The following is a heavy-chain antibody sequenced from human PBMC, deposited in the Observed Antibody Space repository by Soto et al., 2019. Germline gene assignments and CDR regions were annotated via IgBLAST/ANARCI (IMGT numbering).Heavy chain of an antibody. V-gene: IGHV4-59*12. J-gene: IGHJ3*02. CDR3: AKDRRRGSYGYDAFDM. CDR1: GGSISSYY. D-gene: IGHD5-18*01. Sequence: PSETLSLTCTVSGGSISSYYWSWIRQPPGKGLEWIGYIYYSGSTNYNPSLKSRVTISVDTSKNQFSLKLSSVTAADTAVYYCAKDRRRGSYGYDAFDMWGQGTMVTVSS. CDR2: IYYSGST.